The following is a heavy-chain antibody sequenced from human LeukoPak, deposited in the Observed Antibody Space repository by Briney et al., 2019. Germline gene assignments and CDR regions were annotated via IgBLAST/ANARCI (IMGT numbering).Heavy chain of an antibody. CDR2: IKEDGTEK. V-gene: IGHV3-7*01. CDR1: GFTFSSYW. D-gene: IGHD3-3*01. CDR3: ASGAGSGITIFGVAISNPDY. J-gene: IGHJ4*02. Sequence: GGSLRLSCAVSGFTFSSYWMSWVRQAPGKGLEWVANIKEDGTEKYYQDSVKGRFTISRDNAKNSLYLQMNSLRAEDTAAYYCASGAGSGITIFGVAISNPDYWGQGTLVTVSS.